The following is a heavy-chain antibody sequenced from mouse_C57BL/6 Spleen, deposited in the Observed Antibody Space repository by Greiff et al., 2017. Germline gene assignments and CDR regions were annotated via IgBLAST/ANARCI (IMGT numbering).Heavy chain of an antibody. CDR1: GYTFTDYY. CDR3: ARSRGYYSDY. J-gene: IGHJ2*01. Sequence: VQLQQSGPELVKPGASVKISCKASGYTFTDYYMNWVKQSHGKSLEWIGDINPNNGGTSYNQKFKGKATLTVDKSSSTAYMELRSLTSEDSAVYYCARSRGYYSDYWGQGTTLTVSS. V-gene: IGHV1-26*01. CDR2: INPNNGGT.